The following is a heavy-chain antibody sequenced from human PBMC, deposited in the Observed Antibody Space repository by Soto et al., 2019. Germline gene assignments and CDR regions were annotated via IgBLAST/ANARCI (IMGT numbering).Heavy chain of an antibody. V-gene: IGHV3-23*01. Sequence: EVQLLESGGGLVQPGGSPRLSCAASGFTFSNYAVTWVRQAPGKGLEWVSTISGSGGSTYYADSVKGRFTISRDNSKYPLDLQMNSLRAEDTAVYYCAKDQGSSWYEIDYWGQGTLVTVSS. CDR1: GFTFSNYA. CDR3: AKDQGSSWYEIDY. D-gene: IGHD6-13*01. CDR2: ISGSGGST. J-gene: IGHJ4*02.